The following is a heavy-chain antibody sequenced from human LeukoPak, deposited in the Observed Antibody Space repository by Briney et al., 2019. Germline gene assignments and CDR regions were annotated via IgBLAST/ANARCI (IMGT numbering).Heavy chain of an antibody. Sequence: PSETLSLTCTVSGGSISSGSYYWGWIRQPAGKGLEWIGRIYTSGSTNYNPSLKCRFTISVDTSKNQFSLKLSSVTAADTAVYYCATVPTTPLFEFDYWGQGTLVTVSS. CDR3: ATVPTTPLFEFDY. D-gene: IGHD1-14*01. V-gene: IGHV4-61*02. CDR2: IYTSGST. CDR1: GGSISSGSYY. J-gene: IGHJ4*02.